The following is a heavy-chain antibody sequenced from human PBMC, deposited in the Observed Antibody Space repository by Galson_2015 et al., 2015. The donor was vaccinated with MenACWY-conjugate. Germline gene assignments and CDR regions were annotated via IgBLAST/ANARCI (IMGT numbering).Heavy chain of an antibody. CDR1: GFTFSDYY. V-gene: IGHV3-11*06. CDR2: ISSSSSYT. Sequence: SLRLSCAASGFTFSDYYMSWIRQAPGKGLEWVSYISSSSSYTNYADSVKGRFTISRDDAKNSLYLQMNSLRAEDTAVYYCARDPVDTAMVTGPDYWGQGTLVTVSS. D-gene: IGHD5-18*01. J-gene: IGHJ4*02. CDR3: ARDPVDTAMVTGPDY.